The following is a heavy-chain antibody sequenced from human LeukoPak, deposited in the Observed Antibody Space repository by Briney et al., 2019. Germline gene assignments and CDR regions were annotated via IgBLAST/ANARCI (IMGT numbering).Heavy chain of an antibody. D-gene: IGHD1-1*01. V-gene: IGHV3-11*04. J-gene: IGHJ6*03. CDR1: GFTFSDYY. CDR2: ISSSGSTI. Sequence: PGGSLRLSCAASGFTFSDYYMSWIRQAPGKGLEWVSYISSSGSTIYYADSVKGQFTISRDNAKNSLYLQMNSLRAEDTAVYYCARHASYNGDYYYYYMDVWGKGTTVTISS. CDR3: ARHASYNGDYYYYYMDV.